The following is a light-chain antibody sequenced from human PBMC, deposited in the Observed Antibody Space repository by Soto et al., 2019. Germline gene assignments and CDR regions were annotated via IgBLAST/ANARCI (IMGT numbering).Light chain of an antibody. Sequence: EILMTQSPATLSVSPGERVTLSCRASQSVSNSVAWYQQKPGQPPRLLIYVASTRAPGVPARFSGSGSETEFTLTISSLQSEDFAVYYCHHSKSWPYTFGQGTKLEIK. CDR1: QSVSNS. CDR3: HHSKSWPYT. V-gene: IGKV3-15*01. CDR2: VAS. J-gene: IGKJ2*01.